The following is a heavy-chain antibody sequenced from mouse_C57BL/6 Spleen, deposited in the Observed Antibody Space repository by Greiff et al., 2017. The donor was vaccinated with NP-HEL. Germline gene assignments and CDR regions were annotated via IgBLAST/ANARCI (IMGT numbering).Heavy chain of an antibody. V-gene: IGHV3-6*01. J-gene: IGHJ3*01. CDR2: ISYDGSN. CDR3: ARLTGTGAY. D-gene: IGHD4-1*01. Sequence: ESGPGLVKPSQSLSLTCSVTGYSITSGYYWNWIRQFPGDKLEWMGYISYDGSNNYNPSLKNRISITRDTSKNQFFLKLNSVTTEDTATYYCARLTGTGAYWGQGTLVTVSA. CDR1: GYSITSGYY.